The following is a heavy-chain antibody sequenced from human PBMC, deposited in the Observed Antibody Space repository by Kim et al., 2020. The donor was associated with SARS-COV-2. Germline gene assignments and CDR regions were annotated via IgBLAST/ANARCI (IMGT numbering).Heavy chain of an antibody. J-gene: IGHJ4*02. CDR3: AKDRGGSGYYYFDY. CDR1: GFTFSSYG. CDR2: ISHDGSNK. Sequence: GGSLRLSCAASGFTFSSYGMHWVRQAPGKGLEWVAVISHDGSNKYYADSVKGRFTISRDNSKNTLYLQMNSLRAEDTAVYYCAKDRGGSGYYYFDYWGQGTLVTVSS. V-gene: IGHV3-30*18. D-gene: IGHD3-22*01.